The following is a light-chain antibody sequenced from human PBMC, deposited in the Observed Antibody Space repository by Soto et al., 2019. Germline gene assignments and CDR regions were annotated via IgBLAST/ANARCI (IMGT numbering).Light chain of an antibody. J-gene: IGKJ1*01. CDR2: GAS. CDR1: QNVFSN. Sequence: EIVMTQSPATLSVSPGERATLSCRASQNVFSNLAWYQQKPGQAPGLLIYGASTRATGVPGRFSGSGYGTEFTLTSTGLHSDDFAVYHRQKYYDWHRTCGQGTKVEIK. CDR3: QKYYDWHRT. V-gene: IGKV3-15*01.